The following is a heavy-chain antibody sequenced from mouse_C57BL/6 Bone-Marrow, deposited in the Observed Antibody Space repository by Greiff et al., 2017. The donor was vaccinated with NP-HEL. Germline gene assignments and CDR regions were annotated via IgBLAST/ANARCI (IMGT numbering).Heavy chain of an antibody. J-gene: IGHJ4*01. Sequence: QVQLKESGAELVKPGASVKISCKASGYAFSSYWMNWVKERPGKGLEWIGQIYPGDGDTKYNGKFKGKATLTADKSSSTAYMQVSSLTSEDSAFYFCARGDYGSSRFGYAMDYWGQGTSVTVSS. CDR2: IYPGDGDT. V-gene: IGHV1-80*01. D-gene: IGHD1-1*01. CDR1: GYAFSSYW. CDR3: ARGDYGSSRFGYAMDY.